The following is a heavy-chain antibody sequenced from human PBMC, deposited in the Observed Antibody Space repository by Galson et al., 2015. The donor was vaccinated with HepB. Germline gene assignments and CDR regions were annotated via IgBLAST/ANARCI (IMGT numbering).Heavy chain of an antibody. CDR2: ISYDGSDK. CDR3: AKDKDLGYCSSTSCYTLDY. D-gene: IGHD2-2*02. V-gene: IGHV3-30*18. CDR1: SYG. J-gene: IGHJ4*02. Sequence: SYGMHWVRQAPGKGLEWVAVISYDGSDKYYADSVKGRFTISRDNSKNTLSLQMNSLTAEDTAVYSCAKDKDLGYCSSTSCYTLDYWGQGTLVTVSS.